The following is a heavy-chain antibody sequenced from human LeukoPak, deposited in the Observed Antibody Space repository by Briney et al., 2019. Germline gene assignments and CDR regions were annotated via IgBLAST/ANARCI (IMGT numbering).Heavy chain of an antibody. CDR1: EYIFTSYW. D-gene: IGHD2-15*01. J-gene: IGHJ4*02. CDR2: INPSDSYT. Sequence: HGESLKISCKGSEYIFTSYWISWVRQMPGKGLEWMGRINPSDSYTNYNPSFQGHVTISVDKSISTAYLQWSSLKASDTAMYYCARRLQRHFDYWCQGTLVTVSS. V-gene: IGHV5-10-1*01. CDR3: ARRLQRHFDY.